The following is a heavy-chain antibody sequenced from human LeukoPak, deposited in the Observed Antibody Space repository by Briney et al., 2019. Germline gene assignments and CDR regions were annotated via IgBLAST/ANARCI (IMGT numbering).Heavy chain of an antibody. CDR1: GYSFTGYY. CDR2: INPNTGGT. Sequence: SVKVSCKASGYSFTGYYIHWVRQAPGQGLELMGWINPNTGGTNYAQKFQGRVTMTRDTSITTAYMDLSRLTSDDTALYYCARAHTSSWYMDYWGQGTLVTVSS. D-gene: IGHD6-13*01. J-gene: IGHJ4*02. CDR3: ARAHTSSWYMDY. V-gene: IGHV1-2*02.